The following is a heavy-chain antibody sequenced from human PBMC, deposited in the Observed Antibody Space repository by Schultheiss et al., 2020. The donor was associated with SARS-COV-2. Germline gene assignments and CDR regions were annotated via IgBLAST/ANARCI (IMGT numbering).Heavy chain of an antibody. Sequence: GGSLRLSCKGSGYSFTSYWIGWVRQMPGKGLEWMGIIYPGDSDTRYSPSFQGQVTISADKSISTAYLQWSSLKASDTAMYYCARWDPGIAVAGYYFDYWGQGTLVTVSS. D-gene: IGHD6-19*01. J-gene: IGHJ4*02. CDR3: ARWDPGIAVAGYYFDY. V-gene: IGHV5-51*01. CDR1: GYSFTSYW. CDR2: IYPGDSDT.